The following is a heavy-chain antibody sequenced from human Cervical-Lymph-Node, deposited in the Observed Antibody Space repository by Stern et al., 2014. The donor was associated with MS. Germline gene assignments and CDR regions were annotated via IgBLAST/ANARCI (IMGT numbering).Heavy chain of an antibody. D-gene: IGHD3-10*01. CDR2: IDWDDEK. CDR3: ARTALGAWLYFDY. J-gene: IGHJ4*02. CDR1: GFSLTSSGMS. V-gene: IGHV2-70*04. Sequence: QITLKESGPALVKRTQTLTLTCSFSGFSLTSSGMSVSWIRQPPGKALVWLARIDWDDEKYYSTSLETRLTISKDTSENQVVLTVANMGPIDTGTYYCARTALGAWLYFDYWGQGALITVSS.